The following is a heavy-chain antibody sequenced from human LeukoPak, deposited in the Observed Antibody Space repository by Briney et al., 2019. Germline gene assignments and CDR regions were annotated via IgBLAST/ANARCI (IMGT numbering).Heavy chain of an antibody. CDR2: ISSLSGTI. Sequence: PGGSLRLSCAASGFTFSSYSMNWVRQAPGEGLEWVSYISSLSGTIYYADSVKGRFTISRDNAKNSLYLQMDSLRAEDTAVYYCARELTIFGVVNLDYWGQGTLVTVSS. CDR1: GFTFSSYS. D-gene: IGHD3-3*01. V-gene: IGHV3-48*01. CDR3: ARELTIFGVVNLDY. J-gene: IGHJ4*02.